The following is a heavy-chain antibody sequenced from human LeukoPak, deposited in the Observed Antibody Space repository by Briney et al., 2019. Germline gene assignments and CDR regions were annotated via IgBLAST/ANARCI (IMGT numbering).Heavy chain of an antibody. D-gene: IGHD1-26*01. CDR1: GYTFTSYG. Sequence: GASVKVSCKASGYTFTSYGISWVRQAPGQGLEWMGWISAYNGNTNYAQKLQGRVTMTTDTSTSTAYMELRSLRSDDTAVYYCARYLGIVGATGFDYWGQGTLVTVSS. V-gene: IGHV1-18*01. J-gene: IGHJ4*02. CDR3: ARYLGIVGATGFDY. CDR2: ISAYNGNT.